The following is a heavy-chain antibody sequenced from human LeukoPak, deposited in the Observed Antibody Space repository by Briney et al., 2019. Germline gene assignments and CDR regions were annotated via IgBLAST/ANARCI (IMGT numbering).Heavy chain of an antibody. CDR2: ISYDGSNK. V-gene: IGHV3-30*01. D-gene: IGHD3-10*02. J-gene: IGHJ5*02. CDR1: GFTVSSTY. Sequence: GGSLRLSCAASGFTVSSTYMNWVRQAPGKGLEWVAVISYDGSNKYYADSVKGRFTIPRDNSKNTLYLQMNSLRAEDTAVYYCARELFIGWFDPWGQGTLVTVSS. CDR3: ARELFIGWFDP.